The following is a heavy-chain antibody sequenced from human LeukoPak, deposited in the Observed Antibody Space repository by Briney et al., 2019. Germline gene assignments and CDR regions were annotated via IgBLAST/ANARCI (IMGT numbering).Heavy chain of an antibody. D-gene: IGHD3-10*01. CDR1: GGSISSSSYS. J-gene: IGHJ4*02. Sequence: SETLSLTCTVSGGSISSSSYSWGWIRQPPGKGLDWIGTISYSGSTYSNPSLKSRVTISVDTSENQFSLKLSSVTAADTAVYYCARYVVYGSGKYYFDYWGQGTLVTVYS. V-gene: IGHV4-39*01. CDR3: ARYVVYGSGKYYFDY. CDR2: ISYSGST.